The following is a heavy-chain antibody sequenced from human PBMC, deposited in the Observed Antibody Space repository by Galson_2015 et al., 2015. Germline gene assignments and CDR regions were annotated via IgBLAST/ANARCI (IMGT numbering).Heavy chain of an antibody. CDR2: ISSNGGST. D-gene: IGHD4-17*01. CDR3: VKDLYGDSYDAFDI. V-gene: IGHV3-64D*06. Sequence: SLRLSCAASGFTFSSYAMHWVRQAPGKGLEYVSAISSNGGSTYYADSVKGRFTISKDNSKNTLYLQMSSLRAEDTAVYYCVKDLYGDSYDAFDIWGQGTMVTVSS. J-gene: IGHJ3*02. CDR1: GFTFSSYA.